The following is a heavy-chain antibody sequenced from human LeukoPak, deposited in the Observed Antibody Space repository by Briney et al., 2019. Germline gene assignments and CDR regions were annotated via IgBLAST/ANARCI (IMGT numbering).Heavy chain of an antibody. CDR2: IYTGGNS. Sequence: GGSLRLSCAASGFTVSSTHMVWVRQAPGKGLEWVSVIYTGGNSYYAGSVQGRFIISRDISKNTLYLQMNSLRAEDSALYYCARVQLSGYSSSEWDYWGQGTLVTVSS. CDR1: GFTVSSTH. V-gene: IGHV3-53*01. CDR3: ARVQLSGYSSSEWDY. J-gene: IGHJ4*02. D-gene: IGHD6-13*01.